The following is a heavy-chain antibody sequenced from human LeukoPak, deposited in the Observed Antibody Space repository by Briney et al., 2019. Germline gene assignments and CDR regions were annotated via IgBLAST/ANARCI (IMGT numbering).Heavy chain of an antibody. V-gene: IGHV3-23*01. CDR3: AKKEARGFEY. CDR1: GFTFSSYA. Sequence: TGGSLRLSCAASGFTFSSYAMSWVRQAPGKGLEWVSIISGSGHGPVTYYADSVKGRFTISRDDSKNTLFLHMNSLRAEDTAVYYCAKKEARGFEYWGQGTLVTVSS. CDR2: ISGSGHGPVT. J-gene: IGHJ4*02.